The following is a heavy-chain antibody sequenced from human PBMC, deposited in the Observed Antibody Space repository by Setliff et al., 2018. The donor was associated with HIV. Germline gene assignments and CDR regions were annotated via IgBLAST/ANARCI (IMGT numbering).Heavy chain of an antibody. Sequence: PSETLSLTCTVSGDSVNGYYWSWIRQPAGKGLEWVGRINPSGSSNYNPSLNSRVAVSLDTSKNQCSLKLSSVTAADTAVYYCARLDCSSSSGFVDYWGQGTLVTVSS. V-gene: IGHV4-4*07. D-gene: IGHD2-2*01. CDR2: INPSGSS. CDR3: ARLDCSSSSGFVDY. CDR1: GDSVNGYY. J-gene: IGHJ4*02.